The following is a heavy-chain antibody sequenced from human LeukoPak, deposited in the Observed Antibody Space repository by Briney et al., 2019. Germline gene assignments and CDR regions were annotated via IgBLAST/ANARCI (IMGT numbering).Heavy chain of an antibody. J-gene: IGHJ5*02. V-gene: IGHV3-7*01. Sequence: GGSLRLSCAASGFTFSSYWMSWVRQAPGKGLEWVANIKQDGSEKYYVDSVKGRFTISRDNAKNSLYLQMNSLRAEDTAVYYCARDDCSSISSYHYWFDPWGQGTLVTVSS. CDR1: GFTFSSYW. CDR3: ARDDCSSISSYHYWFDP. D-gene: IGHD2-2*01. CDR2: IKQDGSEK.